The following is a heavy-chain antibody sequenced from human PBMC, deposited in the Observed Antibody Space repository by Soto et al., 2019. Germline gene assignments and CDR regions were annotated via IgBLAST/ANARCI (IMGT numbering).Heavy chain of an antibody. CDR3: ASTELSYSGYDYYFDY. V-gene: IGHV5-51*01. D-gene: IGHD5-12*01. Sequence: GESLKISCKGSGYTLTSFWIGWVRQMHGKGLEWMGIIYPSDSHTKYSPSFQGQVTISADKSISTAYLQWSSLKASDTAMYYCASTELSYSGYDYYFDYWGQGTLVTVSS. J-gene: IGHJ4*02. CDR1: GYTLTSFW. CDR2: IYPSDSHT.